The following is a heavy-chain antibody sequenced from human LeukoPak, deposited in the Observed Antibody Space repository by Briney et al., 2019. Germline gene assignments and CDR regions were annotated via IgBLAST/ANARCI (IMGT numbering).Heavy chain of an antibody. Sequence: PGGSLRLSCAASGFTFDDYAMHWVRQAPGKGLEWIGYIYYSGSTNYNPSLKSRVTISVDTSKNQFSLKLSSVTAADTAVYYCARDGGSYYFVYWGQGTLVTVSS. CDR2: IYYSGST. CDR3: ARDGGSYYFVY. CDR1: GFTFDDYA. V-gene: IGHV4-59*01. D-gene: IGHD1-26*01. J-gene: IGHJ4*02.